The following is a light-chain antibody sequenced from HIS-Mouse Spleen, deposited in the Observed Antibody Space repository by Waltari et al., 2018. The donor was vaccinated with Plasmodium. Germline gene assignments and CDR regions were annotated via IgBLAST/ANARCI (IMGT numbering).Light chain of an antibody. V-gene: IGKV4-1*01. CDR3: QQYYSTPYT. CDR2: WAA. Sequence: DIVMTQSPDSLAVSLGERATINCKSSQRVLYSSNNKNYLAWYQQRAGQPHKLLIYWAATRESGVPDRFSGSGSGTECTLTISSLQAEDVAVYYCQQYYSTPYTFGQGTKLEIK. J-gene: IGKJ2*01. CDR1: QRVLYSSNNKNY.